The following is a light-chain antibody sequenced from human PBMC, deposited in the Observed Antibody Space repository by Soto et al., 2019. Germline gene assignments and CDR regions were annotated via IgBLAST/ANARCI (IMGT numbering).Light chain of an antibody. J-gene: IGKJ4*01. CDR2: SAS. CDR3: LQYYNYPRT. CDR1: QGIRTE. Sequence: AIQMTQSPSSLSASVGDRVTITCRASQGIRTELSWYQQKPGKAPNLLIYSASTVQTGVPSRFSGSGSGTDFTLTISSLQPEDFATYYCLQYYNYPRTFGGGTKVEIK. V-gene: IGKV1-6*01.